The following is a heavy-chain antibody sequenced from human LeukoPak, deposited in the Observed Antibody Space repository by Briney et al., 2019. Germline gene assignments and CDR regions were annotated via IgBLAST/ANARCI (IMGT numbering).Heavy chain of an antibody. Sequence: SETLSLTCTVSGGSISSYYWSWIRQPAGKGLEWIGRIYTSGSTNYNPSLKSRVTMSVGTSKNQFSLKLSSVTAADTAVYYCARERELLGYYYYMDVWGKGTTVTVSS. CDR1: GGSISSYY. J-gene: IGHJ6*03. D-gene: IGHD1-26*01. V-gene: IGHV4-4*07. CDR2: IYTSGST. CDR3: ARERELLGYYYYMDV.